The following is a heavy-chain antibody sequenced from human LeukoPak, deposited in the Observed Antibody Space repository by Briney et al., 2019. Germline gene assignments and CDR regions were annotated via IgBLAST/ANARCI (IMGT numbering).Heavy chain of an antibody. D-gene: IGHD3-22*01. CDR1: GYTFTSYY. CDR3: ASHDSSGLFDY. V-gene: IGHV1-69*05. Sequence: SVKVSCKASGYTFTSYYMHWVRQAPGQGLEWMGGIIPIFGTANYAQKFQGRVTITTDESTSTAYMELSSLRSDDTAVYYCASHDSSGLFDYWGQGTLVTVSS. CDR2: IIPIFGTA. J-gene: IGHJ4*02.